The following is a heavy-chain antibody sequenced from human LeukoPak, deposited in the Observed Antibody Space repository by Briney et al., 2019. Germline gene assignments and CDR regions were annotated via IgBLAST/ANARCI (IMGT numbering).Heavy chain of an antibody. CDR2: IYYSGST. Sequence: MSSETLSLTCTVSGGSISSYYWSWIRQPPGKGLEWIGYIYYSGSTNYNPSLKSRVTISVDTSKNQFSLKMRSVTAEDTAVYYCAKIRNYYDSSGYYFDAFDIWGQGTMVTVSS. CDR1: GGSISSYY. CDR3: AKIRNYYDSSGYYFDAFDI. V-gene: IGHV4-59*08. D-gene: IGHD3-22*01. J-gene: IGHJ3*02.